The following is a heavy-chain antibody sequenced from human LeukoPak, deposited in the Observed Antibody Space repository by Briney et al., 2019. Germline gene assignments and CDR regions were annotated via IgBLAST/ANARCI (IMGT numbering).Heavy chain of an antibody. D-gene: IGHD6-13*01. CDR2: ISYDGSNK. CDR1: GFTFSSYA. J-gene: IGHJ4*02. CDR3: ARASGQLVKSDFVY. Sequence: GGSLRLSCAASGFTFSSYAMHWVRQAPGKGLEWVALISYDGSNKYYADSVKGRFTISRDNSKNTLYLQMNSLRAEDTAVYYCARASGQLVKSDFVYWGQGTLVTVSS. V-gene: IGHV3-30*04.